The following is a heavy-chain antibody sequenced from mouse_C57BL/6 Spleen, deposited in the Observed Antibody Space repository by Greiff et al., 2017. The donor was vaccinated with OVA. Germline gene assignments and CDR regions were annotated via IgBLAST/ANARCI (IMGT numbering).Heavy chain of an antibody. CDR1: GFTFSDYG. CDR3: ARSNSVYWYFDV. J-gene: IGHJ1*03. D-gene: IGHD2-5*01. Sequence: DVMLVESGGGLVQPGGSLKLSCAASGFTFSDYGMAWVRQAPRKGPEWVAFISNLAYSIYYADTVTGRFTISRENAKKTLYLEMSSLRSEDTAMYYCARSNSVYWYFDVWGTGTTVTVSS. CDR2: ISNLAYSI. V-gene: IGHV5-15*01.